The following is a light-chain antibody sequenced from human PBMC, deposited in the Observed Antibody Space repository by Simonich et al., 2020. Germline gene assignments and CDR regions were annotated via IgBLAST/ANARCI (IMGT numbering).Light chain of an antibody. V-gene: IGKV3-20*01. Sequence: EIVLTQSPGTLSLSPGERATLSCSASQSVSSSYLAWYQEKPGPAPRLLIYGASSRATGIPDRFSGSGSGTDFTLTISRLEPEDFAVYYCQQYGSSPWTFGQGTKVEIK. CDR1: QSVSSSY. CDR3: QQYGSSPWT. J-gene: IGKJ1*01. CDR2: GAS.